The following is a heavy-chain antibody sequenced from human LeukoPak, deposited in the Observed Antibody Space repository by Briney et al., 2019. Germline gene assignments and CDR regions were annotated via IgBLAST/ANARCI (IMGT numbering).Heavy chain of an antibody. CDR2: IYYSGST. V-gene: IGHV4-59*08. CDR3: ARLFSDTTTSYDVFAI. CDR1: GGSISTYY. D-gene: IGHD2-2*01. J-gene: IGHJ3*02. Sequence: SETLSLTCIVSGGSISTYYCGWIRQPPGKGLEWIGYIYYSGSTNYNPSLKSRVTISVGTSKNQFSLKLSSVTASDTAMYYCARLFSDTTTSYDVFAIWGQGTMVTVSS.